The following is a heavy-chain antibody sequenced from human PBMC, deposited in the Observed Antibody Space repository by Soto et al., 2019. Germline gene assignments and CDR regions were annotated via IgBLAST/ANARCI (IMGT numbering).Heavy chain of an antibody. V-gene: IGHV1-2*02. CDR3: GRGRSGQLVVFY. CDR1: GYTFTGHY. D-gene: IGHD3-10*01. CDR2: IGPASGDT. J-gene: IGHJ4*02. Sequence: ASVKVSCKASGYTFTGHYIHWVRQAPGQGPEWMGGIGPASGDTRYAQKFQGRVTMTRDTSITTVYMELNDLSPDDTAVYYCGRGRSGQLVVFYWGKGNTVTVSA.